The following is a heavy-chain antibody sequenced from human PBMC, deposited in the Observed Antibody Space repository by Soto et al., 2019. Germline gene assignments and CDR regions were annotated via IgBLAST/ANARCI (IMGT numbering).Heavy chain of an antibody. D-gene: IGHD6-19*01. CDR2: IIPIFGTA. Sequence: QVQLVQSGAEVKKPGSSVKVSCKASGGTFSSYAISWVRQAPGQGLEWMGGIIPIFGTANYAQKFQGRVTITADKSTSTAYMELSSLRSEDTAVYYCARDVRSSGWYFGTHYYYCMDVWGQGTTVTVSS. V-gene: IGHV1-69*06. CDR3: ARDVRSSGWYFGTHYYYCMDV. CDR1: GGTFSSYA. J-gene: IGHJ6*02.